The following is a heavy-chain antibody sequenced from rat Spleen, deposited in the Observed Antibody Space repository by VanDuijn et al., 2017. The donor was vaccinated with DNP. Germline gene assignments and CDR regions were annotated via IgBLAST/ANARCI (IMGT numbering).Heavy chain of an antibody. CDR1: GFTFSNSD. D-gene: IGHD1-11*01. CDR2: ITTNGGRT. Sequence: EVQLVESGGGLVQPGGSLKLSCAASGFTFSNSDIAWVRQAPTKGLEWVATITTNGGRTFYRDSVKGRFTISRDKTEKSVYLQMNSLRSEDIATYSCATVYGGYSGWFASWGQGTLVTVSS. J-gene: IGHJ3*01. V-gene: IGHV5-19*01. CDR3: ATVYGGYSGWFAS.